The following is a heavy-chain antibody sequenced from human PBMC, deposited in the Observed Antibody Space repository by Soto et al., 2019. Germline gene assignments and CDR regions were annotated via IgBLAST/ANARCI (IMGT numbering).Heavy chain of an antibody. J-gene: IGHJ4*02. V-gene: IGHV3-30-3*01. CDR2: ISYDGSNK. Sequence: TGGSLRLSCAASGFTFSSYAMHWVRQAPGKGLEWVAVISYDGSNKYYADSVKGRFTISRDNSKNTLYLQMNSLRAEDTAVYYCARDPVAYCGGDCRTFDYWGQGTLVTVS. CDR1: GFTFSSYA. CDR3: ARDPVAYCGGDCRTFDY. D-gene: IGHD2-21*02.